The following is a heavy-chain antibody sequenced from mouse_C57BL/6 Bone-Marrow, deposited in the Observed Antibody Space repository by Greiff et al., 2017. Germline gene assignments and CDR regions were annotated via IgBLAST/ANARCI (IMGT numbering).Heavy chain of an antibody. V-gene: IGHV1-82*01. D-gene: IGHD2-1*01. Sequence: VQLQQSGPELVKPGASVKISCKASGYAFSSSWMNWVKQRPGKGLEWIGRMYPGDGDTNYNGKFKGKATLTADKSSSTAYMQLSSLTSEDSAVYFCASRLRFAYWGQGTLVTVSA. CDR2: MYPGDGDT. CDR3: ASRLRFAY. J-gene: IGHJ3*01. CDR1: GYAFSSSW.